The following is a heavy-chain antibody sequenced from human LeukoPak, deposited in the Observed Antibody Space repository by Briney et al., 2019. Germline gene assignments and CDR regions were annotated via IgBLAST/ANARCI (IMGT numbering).Heavy chain of an antibody. CDR1: GYTFTGYY. Sequence: ASVKVSCKASGYTFTGYYMHWVRRAPGQGLEWMGWINPNSGGTNYAQKFQGRVTMTGDTSISTAYMELSRLRSDDTAVYYCARDRRFLEWLLSYWGQGTLVTVSS. D-gene: IGHD3-3*01. CDR2: INPNSGGT. V-gene: IGHV1-2*02. CDR3: ARDRRFLEWLLSY. J-gene: IGHJ4*02.